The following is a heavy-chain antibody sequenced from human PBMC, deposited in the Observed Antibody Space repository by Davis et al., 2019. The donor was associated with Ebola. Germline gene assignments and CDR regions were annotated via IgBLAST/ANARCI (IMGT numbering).Heavy chain of an antibody. Sequence: ASVTVSCMASGYTFPGYYVHWVRQAPGQGLERMGRITPNTGGTDYAQKFQGRVTMTRDTSISTVFMELSRLTSDDTAVYYCARSQAGLDSWGQGTLVTVSS. V-gene: IGHV1-2*06. J-gene: IGHJ4*02. CDR3: ARSQAGLDS. CDR1: GYTFPGYY. CDR2: ITPNTGGT. D-gene: IGHD6-13*01.